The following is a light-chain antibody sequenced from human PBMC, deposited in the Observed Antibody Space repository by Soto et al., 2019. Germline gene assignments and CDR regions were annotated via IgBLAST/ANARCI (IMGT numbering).Light chain of an antibody. CDR2: DAS. J-gene: IGKJ5*01. CDR1: QNVGSY. Sequence: EIVLTQSPATLSLSPGERATLSCRASQNVGSYLAWYQQKLGLAPRLLIYDASKRATGIPARFSGSGSRTDFTLTISSLEPDDFAVYYCQQRSNWQLSFGQGTRLEIK. CDR3: QQRSNWQLS. V-gene: IGKV3-11*01.